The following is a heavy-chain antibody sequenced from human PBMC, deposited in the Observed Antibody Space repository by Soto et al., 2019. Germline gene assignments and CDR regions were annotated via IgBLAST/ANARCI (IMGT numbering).Heavy chain of an antibody. D-gene: IGHD5-18*01. CDR3: ARANSYGYVWFDY. CDR1: GGSLSSYY. V-gene: IGHV4-59*01. J-gene: IGHJ4*02. CDR2: IYYSGST. Sequence: SETLSLTCTVPGGSLSSYYWSWIRQPPGKGLEWIGYIYYSGSTNYNPSLKSRVTISVDTSKNQFSLKLSSVTAADTAVYYCARANSYGYVWFDYWGQGTLVTVSS.